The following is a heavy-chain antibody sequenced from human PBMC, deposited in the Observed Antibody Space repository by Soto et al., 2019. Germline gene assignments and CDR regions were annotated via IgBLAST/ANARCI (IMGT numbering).Heavy chain of an antibody. CDR1: GFAFSNYA. J-gene: IGHJ1*01. CDR3: AKPLSQYYDSSGYLNYFPH. Sequence: EVQLLESGGDLVQPGGSLRLSCAASGFAFSNYAMTWVRQAPGKGLEWVSAITDTGDNTFYADSVKGRFTISRDNSDNTLYLQMIRLSAEDTAMYYCAKPLSQYYDSSGYLNYFPHWGQGTLVTVSS. D-gene: IGHD3-22*01. CDR2: ITDTGDNT. V-gene: IGHV3-23*01.